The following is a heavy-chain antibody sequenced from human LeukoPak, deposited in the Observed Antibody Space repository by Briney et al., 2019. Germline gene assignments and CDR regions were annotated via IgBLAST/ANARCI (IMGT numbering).Heavy chain of an antibody. Sequence: PSETLSLTCTVSGGSISSSSYYWGWIRQPPGKGLEWIGSIYYSGSTYYNPSLKSRVTISVDTSKDQFSLKLSSVTAADTAVYYCCVIGNWLANGFDYWGQGTLVTVSS. D-gene: IGHD6-19*01. CDR3: CVIGNWLANGFDY. CDR2: IYYSGST. CDR1: GGSISSSSYY. V-gene: IGHV4-39*07. J-gene: IGHJ4*02.